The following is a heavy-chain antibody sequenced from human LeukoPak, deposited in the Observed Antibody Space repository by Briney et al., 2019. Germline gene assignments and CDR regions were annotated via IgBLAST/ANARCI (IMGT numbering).Heavy chain of an antibody. CDR1: GFTVSSNY. V-gene: IGHV3-53*01. D-gene: IGHD5-12*01. CDR2: VYSGGST. CDR3: ASDSGLDYLQYGFAFDI. J-gene: IGHJ3*02. Sequence: GVSLRLSCAASGFTVSSNYMSWVRQAPGKGREWVSVVYSGGSTNYADSVKGRFIISRDNSKNTVFLQINSLKAEDTAVYYCASDSGLDYLQYGFAFDIWGQGTMVTVSS.